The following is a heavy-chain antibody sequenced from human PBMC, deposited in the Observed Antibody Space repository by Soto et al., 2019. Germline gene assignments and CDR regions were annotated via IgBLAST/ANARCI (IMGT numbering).Heavy chain of an antibody. CDR3: ARDLWGYCGADCYPLDV. Sequence: QVRLQESGPGLVKPSETLSLTCTVSGGSISSYYWSWIRQPPGKGLEWIGYMYNTGSTIYNPSLKSRGTISVDTSKNHFSLKLNSVTAADTAVYYCARDLWGYCGADCYPLDVWGQGTTVTVSS. CDR1: GGSISSYY. J-gene: IGHJ6*02. V-gene: IGHV4-59*01. D-gene: IGHD2-21*02. CDR2: MYNTGST.